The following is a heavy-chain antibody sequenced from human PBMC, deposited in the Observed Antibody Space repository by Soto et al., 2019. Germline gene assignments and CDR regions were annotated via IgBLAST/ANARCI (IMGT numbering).Heavy chain of an antibody. Sequence: EVQLVESGGGLVKPGGSLRLSCAASGFTFSNAWMSLVRQAPGKGLEWVGRIKSKTDGGTTDYAAPVKGRFTISRDDSKNTLYLQMNSLKTEDTAVYYCTTERSGTPYCGGDCDFDYWGQGTLVTVSS. V-gene: IGHV3-15*01. CDR1: GFTFSNAW. D-gene: IGHD2-21*02. J-gene: IGHJ4*02. CDR3: TTERSGTPYCGGDCDFDY. CDR2: IKSKTDGGTT.